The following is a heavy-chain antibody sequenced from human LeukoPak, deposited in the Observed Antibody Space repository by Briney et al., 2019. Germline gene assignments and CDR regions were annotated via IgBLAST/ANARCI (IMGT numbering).Heavy chain of an antibody. V-gene: IGHV3-7*04. CDR3: AKDSSGWSHFDY. D-gene: IGHD6-19*01. CDR1: GFTFSNYW. J-gene: IGHJ4*02. CDR2: IKQGGSEK. Sequence: GGSLRLSCAASGFTFSNYWMSWVRQAPGKGLEWVANIKQGGSEKDYVDSVKGRFTISRDNAKNTLYLQMNSLRAEDTAVYYCAKDSSGWSHFDYWGQGTLVTVSS.